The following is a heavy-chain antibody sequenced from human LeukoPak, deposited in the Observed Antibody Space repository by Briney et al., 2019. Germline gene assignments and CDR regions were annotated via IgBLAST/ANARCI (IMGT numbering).Heavy chain of an antibody. V-gene: IGHV3-53*01. D-gene: IGHD3-3*01. CDR1: GFTVSSNY. J-gene: IGHJ4*02. Sequence: GGSLRLSCAASGFTVSSNYMSWVRQAPGKGLEWVSVIYSGGSTYYADSVKGRFTISRDNSKNTLYLQMNSLRAEDTAVYYCVRGIYDFWSGYSFDYWGQGTLVTVSS. CDR2: IYSGGST. CDR3: VRGIYDFWSGYSFDY.